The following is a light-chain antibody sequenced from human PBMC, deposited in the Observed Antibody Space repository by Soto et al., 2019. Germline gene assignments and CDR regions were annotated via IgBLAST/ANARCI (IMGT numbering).Light chain of an antibody. V-gene: IGKV3-15*01. Sequence: EIVMTQSPATLSVSPGERVTLSFRASQSVDINLAWYQQKPGQAPRLLIYGASTRATDMSGTFSFRGSGTEFTLTISNVRPEDFAVYYCHQRQSWPRTFGQGTKVDNK. J-gene: IGKJ1*01. CDR3: HQRQSWPRT. CDR2: GAS. CDR1: QSVDIN.